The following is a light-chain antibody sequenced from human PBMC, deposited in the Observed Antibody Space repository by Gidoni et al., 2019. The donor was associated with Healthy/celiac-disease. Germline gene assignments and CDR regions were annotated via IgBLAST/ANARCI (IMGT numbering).Light chain of an antibody. CDR2: WAS. Sequence: DIVMTQSPDSLAVSLGERATINCKSSQSVLYSSNNKNYLAWYQQKPGQPPKLLIYWASTRESGVPDRFSGSGSGTDFTLTISSLQAEDGAVYYCQQYYSTRLTFGGXTKVEIK. CDR1: QSVLYSSNNKNY. CDR3: QQYYSTRLT. J-gene: IGKJ4*01. V-gene: IGKV4-1*01.